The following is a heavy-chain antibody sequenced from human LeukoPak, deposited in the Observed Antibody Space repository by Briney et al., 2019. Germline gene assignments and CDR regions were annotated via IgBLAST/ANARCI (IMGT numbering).Heavy chain of an antibody. V-gene: IGHV3-7*01. CDR2: IKQDGSEK. D-gene: IGHD3-3*01. CDR3: ARERSYDFWSGYYTHTHDFDY. Sequence: GGSLRLSCAASGFTFSSYWMSWVRQAPGKGLEWVANIKQDGSEKYYVDSVKGRFTISRDNAKNSLYLQMNSLRAEDTAVYYCARERSYDFWSGYYTHTHDFDYWGQGTLVTVSS. J-gene: IGHJ4*02. CDR1: GFTFSSYW.